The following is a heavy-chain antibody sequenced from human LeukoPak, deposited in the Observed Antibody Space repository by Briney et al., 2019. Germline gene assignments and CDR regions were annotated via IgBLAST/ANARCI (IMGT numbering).Heavy chain of an antibody. CDR1: GITFSSYE. D-gene: IGHD4-17*01. J-gene: IGHJ4*02. CDR2: ISTSGSTI. V-gene: IGHV3-48*03. Sequence: GGSLRLSCAASGITFSSYEMNWVRQAPGKGLEWVSYISTSGSTIYYADSVKGRFTISRDNAKNSLYLQMNSLTAEDTAVYYCAREAAGSTTVEFDYWGQGTLVTVSS. CDR3: AREAAGSTTVEFDY.